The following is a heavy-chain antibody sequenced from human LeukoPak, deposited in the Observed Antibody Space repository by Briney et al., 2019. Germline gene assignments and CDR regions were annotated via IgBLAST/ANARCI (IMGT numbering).Heavy chain of an antibody. V-gene: IGHV3-48*01. D-gene: IGHD3-22*01. CDR2: ISSCTTTI. CDR1: GFTFSGYS. CDR3: ATDREDYDSSGYYLSDAFDI. Sequence: WGSLRLSCAVSGFTFSGYSMKWVRQAPGKGLEWVSYISSCTTTIYHADSVKGRFTVSRDNAKNSLYLQMDSMRVEDTAVYYCATDREDYDSSGYYLSDAFDIWGQGTMVTVSS. J-gene: IGHJ3*02.